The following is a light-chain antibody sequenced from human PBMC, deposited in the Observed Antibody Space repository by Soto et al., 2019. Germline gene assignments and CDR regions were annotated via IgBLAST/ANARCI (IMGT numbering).Light chain of an antibody. V-gene: IGKV3-20*01. CDR3: QHYGSSPGA. CDR1: QSLKNTY. J-gene: IGKJ1*01. Sequence: EIVLTQSPGTLSLSPGERATLSCRASQSLKNTYLAWYQQKPGQAPRLLVYGASTRVTGVADRFSGSGSGTDFTLTISRVEPEDFAVFYCQHYGSSPGAFGQGTRVEFK. CDR2: GAS.